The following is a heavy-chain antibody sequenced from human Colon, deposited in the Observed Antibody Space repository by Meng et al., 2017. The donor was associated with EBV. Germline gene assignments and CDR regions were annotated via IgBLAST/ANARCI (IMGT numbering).Heavy chain of an antibody. D-gene: IGHD6-13*01. V-gene: IGHV3-23*01. Sequence: EVQLLGLWGGLVQRGGSLRLSCAASEFTFSNYAMNWVRQAPGKGLEWVSGISENGGRTYYADSVKGRFTISRDNSKNRLYLQMNSLRAEDTAEYYCAKDLSSTWHGDSGDYWGQGTLVTVSS. J-gene: IGHJ4*02. CDR1: EFTFSNYA. CDR3: AKDLSSTWHGDSGDY. CDR2: ISENGGRT.